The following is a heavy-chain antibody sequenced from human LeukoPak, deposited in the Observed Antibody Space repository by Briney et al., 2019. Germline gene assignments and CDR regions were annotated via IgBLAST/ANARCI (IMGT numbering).Heavy chain of an antibody. CDR2: IIVGSGNT. CDR1: GFTFSNSA. V-gene: IGHV1-58*02. Sequence: SVKVSCKASGFTFSNSAMQWVRQARGQRLEWIGWIIVGSGNTNYAQKFQERVTITRDMSTSTAYMELSSLRSEDTAVYYCAEALGSGSYYLECWGQGTLVTVSS. CDR3: AEALGSGSYYLEC. J-gene: IGHJ4*02. D-gene: IGHD3-10*01.